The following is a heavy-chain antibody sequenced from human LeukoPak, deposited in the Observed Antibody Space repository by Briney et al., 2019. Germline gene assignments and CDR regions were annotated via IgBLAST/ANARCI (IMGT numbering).Heavy chain of an antibody. V-gene: IGHV4-30-4*01. CDR3: ARDPGDGTAMVNFDY. CDR2: IYYSGST. D-gene: IGHD5-18*01. J-gene: IGHJ4*02. CDR1: GGSISSGDYY. Sequence: SQTLSLTCTVSGGSISSGDYYWSWIRQPPGKGLEWIGYIYYSGSTYYNPSLKSRVTISVDTSKNQFSLKLSSVTAADTAVYYCARDPGDGTAMVNFDYWGQGTLVTVSS.